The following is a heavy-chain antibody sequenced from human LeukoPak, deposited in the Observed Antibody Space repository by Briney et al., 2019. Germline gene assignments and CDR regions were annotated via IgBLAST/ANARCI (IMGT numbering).Heavy chain of an antibody. J-gene: IGHJ4*02. CDR1: GLTVSSYW. V-gene: IGHV3-7*01. Sequence: GGSLRLSCAASGLTVSSYWMTWVRQAPGKGLEWVANIKHDGGEKYYVDSVKGRFTISRDNAKNSLYLQMNSLRAEDTAIYFCARGRYDDYFDYWGQGTLVTVSS. D-gene: IGHD3-3*01. CDR3: ARGRYDDYFDY. CDR2: IKHDGGEK.